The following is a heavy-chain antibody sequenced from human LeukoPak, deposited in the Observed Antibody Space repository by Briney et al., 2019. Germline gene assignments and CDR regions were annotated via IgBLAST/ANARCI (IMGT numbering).Heavy chain of an antibody. V-gene: IGHV3-7*01. CDR2: IKQDGSQK. J-gene: IGHJ5*01. CDR3: AREDGGGFGS. D-gene: IGHD3-10*01. Sequence: GGSLRLSCAASGFTFSDYWISWVRQAPGKGLEWVANIKQDGSQKSYVNSVKGRFTISRDNAEMSVCLQMNSLRAEDTAVYFCAREDGGGFGSWGRGTLVSVSS. CDR1: GFTFSDYW.